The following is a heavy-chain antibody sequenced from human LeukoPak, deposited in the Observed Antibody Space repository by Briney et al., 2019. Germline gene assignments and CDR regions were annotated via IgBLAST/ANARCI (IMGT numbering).Heavy chain of an antibody. CDR1: GGSISSSSYY. CDR2: INYSGST. J-gene: IGHJ4*02. V-gene: IGHV4-39*01. D-gene: IGHD2-21*02. Sequence: KPSETLSLTCTVSGGSISSSSYYWGWIRQPPGKGLEWIGRINYSGSTYYNPSLKSRVTISVDTSKNQFSLKLSSVTAADTAVYYCARSIDCGGDCYPEPIFDYWGQGTLVTVSS. CDR3: ARSIDCGGDCYPEPIFDY.